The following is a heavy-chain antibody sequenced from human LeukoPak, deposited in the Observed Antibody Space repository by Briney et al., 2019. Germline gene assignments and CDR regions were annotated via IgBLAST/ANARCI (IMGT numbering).Heavy chain of an antibody. D-gene: IGHD6-19*01. CDR2: ISSSGGTR. CDR1: GFTFSSYT. Sequence: GGSLRLSCAASGFTFSSYTMSWVRQAPGKGLEWVSYISSSGGTRYYADSVKGRFTISRDNAKNSLYLQMNSLRADDTAVYYCATLTVASSFDYWGQGTLVTVSS. J-gene: IGHJ4*02. CDR3: ATLTVASSFDY. V-gene: IGHV3-48*04.